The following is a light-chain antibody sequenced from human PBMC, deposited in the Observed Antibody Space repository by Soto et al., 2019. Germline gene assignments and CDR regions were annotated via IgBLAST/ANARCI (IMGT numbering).Light chain of an antibody. J-gene: IGLJ2*01. CDR3: CSYAGSYVV. Sequence: QSALTQPASVSGSPGQSITISCTGTSSDVGAYNYVSWYQQHPDKAPKLIIYDVRYRPSGVSDRFSGSKSGDTASLIISGLHAEDEADYYCCSYAGSYVVFGGGTQLTVL. CDR1: SSDVGAYNY. CDR2: DVR. V-gene: IGLV2-14*03.